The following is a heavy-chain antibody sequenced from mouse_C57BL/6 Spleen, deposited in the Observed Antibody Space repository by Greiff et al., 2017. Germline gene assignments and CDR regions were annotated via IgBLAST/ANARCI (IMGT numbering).Heavy chain of an antibody. V-gene: IGHV1-55*01. CDR2: IYPGSGST. J-gene: IGHJ4*01. D-gene: IGHD2-4*01. Sequence: QVQLKESGAELVKPGASVKISCKASGYAFSSYWMNWVKQRPGQGLEWIGDIYPGSGSTNYNEKFKSKATLTVDTSSSTAYMQLSSLTSEDSAVYYCARPIYYDYDEGYAMDYWGQGTSVTVSS. CDR3: ARPIYYDYDEGYAMDY. CDR1: GYAFSSYW.